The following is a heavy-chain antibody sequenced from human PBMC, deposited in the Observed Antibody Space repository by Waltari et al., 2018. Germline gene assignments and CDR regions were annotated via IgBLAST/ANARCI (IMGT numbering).Heavy chain of an antibody. D-gene: IGHD2-2*01. CDR2: IKQDGSEK. Sequence: EVQLVESGGGLVQHGGSLRLSCAASGFTFRSYWMGLVRQAPGKGLEWVANIKQDGSEKYYVDSVKGRFTISRDNAKNSLYLQMNSLRAEDTAVYYCARDGYDDAFDIWGQGTMVTVSS. CDR3: ARDGYDDAFDI. CDR1: GFTFRSYW. V-gene: IGHV3-7*01. J-gene: IGHJ3*02.